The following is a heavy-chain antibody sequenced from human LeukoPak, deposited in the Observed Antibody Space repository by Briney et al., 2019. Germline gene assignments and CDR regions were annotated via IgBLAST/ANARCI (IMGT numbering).Heavy chain of an antibody. CDR2: IKPDGSEI. V-gene: IGHV3-7*01. J-gene: IGHJ4*02. D-gene: IGHD3-16*02. CDR3: ATSRFYLES. CDR1: GFTFSSYW. Sequence: GGSLRLSCAASGFTFSSYWMSWVRQAPEKGLEWVAKIKPDGSEIYYVESVQGRFRISRDNAQNSLYLQMNSLRAEDTAVYYCATSRFYLESWGQGTLVTVSS.